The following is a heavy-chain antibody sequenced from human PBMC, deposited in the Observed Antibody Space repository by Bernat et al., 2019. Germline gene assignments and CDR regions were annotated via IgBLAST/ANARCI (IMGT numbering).Heavy chain of an antibody. V-gene: IGHV4-34*01. CDR1: GGSFSGYY. CDR3: ARGIGYCSGGSCYHWFDP. J-gene: IGHJ5*02. Sequence: QVQLQQWGAGLLKPSETLSLTCAVYGGSFSGYYWSWIRQPPGKGLEWIGEINHSGSTNYNPSLKSRVTISVDTSKNQFSLKLSSVTAADTTVYYCARGIGYCSGGSCYHWFDPWGLGTLVTVSS. D-gene: IGHD2-15*01. CDR2: INHSGST.